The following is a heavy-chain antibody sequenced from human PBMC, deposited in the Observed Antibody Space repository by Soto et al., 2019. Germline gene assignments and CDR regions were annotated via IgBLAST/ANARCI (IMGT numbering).Heavy chain of an antibody. V-gene: IGHV4-31*03. CDR1: GGSISSRGLY. J-gene: IGHJ6*02. CDR2: IYYSGST. CDR3: ERGLGGNYYSSGSYNGLDV. Sequence: SETLSLTCTVSGGSISSRGLYWGWIRQHPGKGLEWIGYIYYSGSTYYNPSLRSRVTMSVDTSKNQFSLKLKSVTAADTAVYYCERGLGGNYYSSGSYNGLDVWCQGTTVTVSS. D-gene: IGHD3-10*01.